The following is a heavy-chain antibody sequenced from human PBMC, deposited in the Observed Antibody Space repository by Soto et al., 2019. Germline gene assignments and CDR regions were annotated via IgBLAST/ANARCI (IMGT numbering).Heavy chain of an antibody. J-gene: IGHJ6*02. CDR1: GGTFSRHA. CDR3: ARYYYDSSGYYSPYYYYGMDV. Sequence: QVQLVQSGAEVRKPGSSVKVSCKASGGTFSRHAISWVRQAPGQGLEWMGGIIPIFGTANYAQKFQGRVTITADKSTSTAYMELSSLRSEDTAVYYCARYYYDSSGYYSPYYYYGMDVWGQGTTVTVSS. D-gene: IGHD3-22*01. V-gene: IGHV1-69*06. CDR2: IIPIFGTA.